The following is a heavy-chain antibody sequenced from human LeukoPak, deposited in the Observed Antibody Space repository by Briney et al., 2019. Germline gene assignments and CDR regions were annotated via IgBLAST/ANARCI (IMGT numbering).Heavy chain of an antibody. CDR3: AGDFRGTYSFDY. Sequence: GGSLRLSCAASGFTFSTYSMNWVRQAPGKGLEWVSSISSSGSDIYDADSLKGRFTVSRDNAKNSLYLQMNSLRAEDTAVYYCAGDFRGTYSFDYWGQGTLVTVSS. V-gene: IGHV3-21*01. CDR1: GFTFSTYS. D-gene: IGHD1-26*01. CDR2: ISSSGSDI. J-gene: IGHJ4*02.